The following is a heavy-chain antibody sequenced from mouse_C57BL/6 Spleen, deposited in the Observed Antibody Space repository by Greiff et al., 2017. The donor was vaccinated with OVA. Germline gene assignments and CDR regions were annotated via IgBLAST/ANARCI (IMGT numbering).Heavy chain of an antibody. J-gene: IGHJ2*01. CDR1: GFTFSNYW. Sequence: EVKLEESGGGLVQPGGSMKLSCVASGFTFSNYWMNWVRQSPEKGLEWVAQIRLKSDNYATHYAESVKGRFTISRDDSKSSVYLQMNNLRAEDTGIYYCTGAQATDFDYWGQGTTLTVSS. V-gene: IGHV6-3*01. D-gene: IGHD3-2*02. CDR3: TGAQATDFDY. CDR2: IRLKSDNYAT.